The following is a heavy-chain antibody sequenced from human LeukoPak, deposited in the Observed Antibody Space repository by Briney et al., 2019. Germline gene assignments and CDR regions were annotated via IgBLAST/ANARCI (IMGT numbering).Heavy chain of an antibody. CDR2: IIPIFGTA. D-gene: IGHD3-3*01. J-gene: IGHJ6*03. Sequence: SVKVSCKASGGTFSSYAISWVRQAPGQGLEWMGGIIPIFGTANYAQKFQGRVRITADESTSAAYMELSSLRSEDTAVYYCAMIDFWIGYYYYYYMDVRGKGTTVTVSS. CDR3: AMIDFWIGYYYYYYMDV. V-gene: IGHV1-69*01. CDR1: GGTFSSYA.